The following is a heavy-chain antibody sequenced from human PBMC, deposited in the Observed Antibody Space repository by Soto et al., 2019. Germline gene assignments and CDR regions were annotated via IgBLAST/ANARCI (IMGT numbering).Heavy chain of an antibody. CDR1: GGSISSYD. V-gene: IGHV4-59*01. CDR2: IYYSGST. Sequence: PSETLSLTCTVAGGSISSYDWSWIRKPPGKGLEWIGYIYYSGSTNYNPSLKSRVTISVDTSKNQFSLKLSSVTAADTAVYYCARVGYDFWSGRPFYYYYYMDVWGKGTTVTVSS. CDR3: ARVGYDFWSGRPFYYYYYMDV. D-gene: IGHD3-3*01. J-gene: IGHJ6*03.